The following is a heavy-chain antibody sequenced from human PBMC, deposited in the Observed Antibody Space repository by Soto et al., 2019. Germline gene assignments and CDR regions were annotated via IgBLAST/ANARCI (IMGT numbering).Heavy chain of an antibody. J-gene: IGHJ3*02. V-gene: IGHV5-51*01. CDR3: ARGGYHYDSSGPDAFDI. D-gene: IGHD3-22*01. CDR1: GYSFTSYW. Sequence: LGESLKISCKGSGYSFTSYWIGWVRQMPGKGLEWMGIIYPGDSDTRYSPSFQGQVTISADKSISTAYLQWSSLKASDTAMYYCARGGYHYDSSGPDAFDIWGQGTMVTVSS. CDR2: IYPGDSDT.